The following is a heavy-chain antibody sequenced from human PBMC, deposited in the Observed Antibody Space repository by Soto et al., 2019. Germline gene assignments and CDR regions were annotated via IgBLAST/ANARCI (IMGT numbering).Heavy chain of an antibody. D-gene: IGHD1-1*01. Sequence: QVPLVQSGAEVKRPGASVKVSCKTSGYTFTNYFMHWVRQAPGQGLESMGWINPSSGGTMFAQKFQGRVTMTRDTSISTVYMELTSLNSDDTAVYYCARGSNWNSNWFDPWGQGALVIVSS. CDR2: INPSSGGT. J-gene: IGHJ5*02. CDR3: ARGSNWNSNWFDP. CDR1: GYTFTNYF. V-gene: IGHV1-2*02.